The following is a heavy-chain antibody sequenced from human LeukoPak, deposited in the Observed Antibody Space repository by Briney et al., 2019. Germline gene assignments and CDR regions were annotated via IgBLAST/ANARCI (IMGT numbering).Heavy chain of an antibody. CDR2: ISGDDGST. CDR1: GFTFSSYA. J-gene: IGHJ4*02. CDR3: AKRRDYFDY. V-gene: IGHV3-23*01. Sequence: GGPLRLSCAASGFTFSSYAMTWVRQAPGKGLEWVSTISGDDGSTYHADSVKGRFTISRDISKNTLYLQMNSLRAEDTAVYYCAKRRDYFDYWGQGTLVTVSS.